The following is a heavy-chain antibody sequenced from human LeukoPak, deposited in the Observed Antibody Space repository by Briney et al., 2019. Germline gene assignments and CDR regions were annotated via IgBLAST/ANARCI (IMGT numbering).Heavy chain of an antibody. CDR2: ISSSRSY. Sequence: GGLRLSCAASGFTFSSYGMSWVRQAPGKGLEWVSSISSSRSYYADSVRGRFTISRDNAKNSLYLQMNSLRAEDTAVYYCARDYYGDYYFDYWGQGTLVTVSS. D-gene: IGHD4-17*01. V-gene: IGHV3-21*01. J-gene: IGHJ4*02. CDR3: ARDYYGDYYFDY. CDR1: GFTFSSYG.